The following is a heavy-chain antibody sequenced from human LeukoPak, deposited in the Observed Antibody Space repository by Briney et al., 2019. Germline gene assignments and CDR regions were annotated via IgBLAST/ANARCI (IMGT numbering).Heavy chain of an antibody. Sequence: SETLSLTCAASGGSFSSYYWSWIRQPPGKGLEWIGEINHSGSTNYNPLLKSRVTISVDTSKNQFSLKLSSVTAADTAVVYCPKGKTAMVTIYYYLGMDVWGQGTTVTVSS. CDR3: PKGKTAMVTIYYYLGMDV. CDR1: GGSFSSYY. CDR2: INHSGST. D-gene: IGHD5-18*01. J-gene: IGHJ6*02. V-gene: IGHV4-34*01.